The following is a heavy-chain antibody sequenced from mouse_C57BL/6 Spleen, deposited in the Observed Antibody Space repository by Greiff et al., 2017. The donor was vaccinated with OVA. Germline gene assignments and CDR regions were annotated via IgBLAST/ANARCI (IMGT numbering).Heavy chain of an antibody. Sequence: VQLQQSGPGLVQPSQSLSITCTVSGFLLTSYGVHWVRQSPGKGLEWLGVICSGGSTDYNAAFISGLSISKDNSKSQVFFKMNSLQADDTAIYYGARESYYGALYAMDYWGQGTSVTVSS. CDR3: ARESYYGALYAMDY. J-gene: IGHJ4*01. CDR2: ICSGGST. CDR1: GFLLTSYG. V-gene: IGHV2-2*01. D-gene: IGHD2-13*01.